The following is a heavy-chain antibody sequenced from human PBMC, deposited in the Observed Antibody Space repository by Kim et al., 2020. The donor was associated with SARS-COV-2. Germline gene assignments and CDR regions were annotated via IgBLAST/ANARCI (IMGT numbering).Heavy chain of an antibody. J-gene: IGHJ4*02. D-gene: IGHD5-12*01. CDR3: AKRSGGYGQIGY. V-gene: IGHV3-23*01. Sequence: CYADTWKGRFTISRDNSKNTLYLQMNSLRAEDTAVYYCAKRSGGYGQIGYWGQGTLVTVSS.